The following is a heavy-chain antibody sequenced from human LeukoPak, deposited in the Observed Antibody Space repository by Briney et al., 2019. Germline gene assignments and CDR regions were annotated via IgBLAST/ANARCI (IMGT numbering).Heavy chain of an antibody. J-gene: IGHJ4*02. D-gene: IGHD3-22*01. CDR3: ARSPSGYRFDS. Sequence: PSETLSLTCAVSGCSINRGTFFWTWIRKPPGKRLEWIGYISNSGSTNYHPSLKSRVTISSDTSKTQFTLKLTSVTAADTAVYYCARSPSGYRFDSWGQGTLVTVSS. V-gene: IGHV4-61*01. CDR1: GCSINRGTFF. CDR2: ISNSGST.